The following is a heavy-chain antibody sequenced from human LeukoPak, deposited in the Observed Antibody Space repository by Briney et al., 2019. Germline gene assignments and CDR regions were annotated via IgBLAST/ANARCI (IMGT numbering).Heavy chain of an antibody. CDR1: GFTFSSYG. CDR2: IRYDGSNK. V-gene: IGHV3-30*02. J-gene: IGHJ3*02. Sequence: GGSLRLSCAASGFTFSSYGMHWVRQAPGKGLEWVAFIRYDGSNKYYADSVKGRFTISRDNSKNTLYLQMNSLRAEDTAVYYCARDYLAARLWGDAFDTWGQGTMVTVSS. CDR3: ARDYLAARLWGDAFDT. D-gene: IGHD6-6*01.